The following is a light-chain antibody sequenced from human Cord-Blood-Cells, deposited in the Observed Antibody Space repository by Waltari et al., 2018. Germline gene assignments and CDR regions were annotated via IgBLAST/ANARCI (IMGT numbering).Light chain of an antibody. V-gene: IGKV3-11*01. CDR1: QSVSSY. CDR3: QQRSNWPLT. Sequence: EIVLTQSPATLSLSPGERATLSCRASQSVSSYLAWYQQKPGQAPRLLIYDASNRATGSPARFRGSGSGTDFTLTISSLEPEDFAVYYCQQRSNWPLTFGGGTKVEIK. CDR2: DAS. J-gene: IGKJ4*01.